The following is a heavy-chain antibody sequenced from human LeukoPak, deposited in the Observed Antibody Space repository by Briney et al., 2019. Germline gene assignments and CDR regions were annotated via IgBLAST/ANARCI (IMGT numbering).Heavy chain of an antibody. V-gene: IGHV3-48*01. CDR1: GFTFSSYS. Sequence: GGSLRLSCAASGFTFSSYSMNWVRQAPGKGLEWISYISRSSSTVYYADSVRGRFTISRDNAKNSLYLQMNSLRAEDTAVYYCARLAWSTTDCWGQGTLVTVSS. CDR2: ISRSSSTV. D-gene: IGHD3-3*01. CDR3: ARLAWSTTDC. J-gene: IGHJ4*02.